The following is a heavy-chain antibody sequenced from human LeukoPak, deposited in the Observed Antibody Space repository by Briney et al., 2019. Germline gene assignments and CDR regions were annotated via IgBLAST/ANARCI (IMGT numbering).Heavy chain of an antibody. J-gene: IGHJ4*02. CDR1: GFTFDDFA. Sequence: GGSLRLSCAASGFTFDDFAMHWVRQAPGKGLEWVSGISWSSGSIGYADSVKGRFTISRDNAKNSLYLQMNSLRAEDTAVYYCSRDGGRKEDYWGQGTLVTVSS. V-gene: IGHV3-9*01. CDR2: ISWSSGSI. CDR3: SRDGGRKEDY.